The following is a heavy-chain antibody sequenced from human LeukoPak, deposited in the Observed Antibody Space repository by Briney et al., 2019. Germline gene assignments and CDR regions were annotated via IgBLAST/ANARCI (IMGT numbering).Heavy chain of an antibody. Sequence: GGSLRLSCAASGFTFSSYSMNWVRQAPGKGLEWVGRIKSKTDGGTTNYAAPVKGRFTISRDDSKNTLYLQMNSLKTEDTAVYYCTTAVVRGLNAFDIWGQGTMVTVSS. CDR1: GFTFSSYS. D-gene: IGHD3-10*01. CDR3: TTAVVRGLNAFDI. CDR2: IKSKTDGGTT. V-gene: IGHV3-15*01. J-gene: IGHJ3*02.